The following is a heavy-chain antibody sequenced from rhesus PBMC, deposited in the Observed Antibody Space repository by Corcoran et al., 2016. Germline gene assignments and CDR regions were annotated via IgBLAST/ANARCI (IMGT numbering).Heavy chain of an antibody. D-gene: IGHD1-44*01. V-gene: IGHV4S2*01. Sequence: VQLQESGPGLVKPSETLPPTCAVSGASTSSNYWRWIRQAPGKGLGWIGRIYGSGGSTDYHPSLKSRVTISIDTSKNQFSLTLTSVTAADTAVYFCAKSGAPIAPVDFWGQGVLVTVSS. CDR1: GASTSSNY. CDR2: IYGSGGST. CDR3: AKSGAPIAPVDF. J-gene: IGHJ4*01.